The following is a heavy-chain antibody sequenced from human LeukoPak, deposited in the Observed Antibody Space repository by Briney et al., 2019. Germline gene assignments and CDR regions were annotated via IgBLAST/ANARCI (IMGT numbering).Heavy chain of an antibody. D-gene: IGHD1-20*01. CDR2: INHSGST. J-gene: IGHJ5*02. CDR1: GGSFSGYY. CDR3: ARVRRVTGSTLGWFDP. Sequence: SETLSLTCAVYGGSFSGYYWSWIRQPPGKGREWIGEINHSGSTNSNPSLKSRVTISVDTSKNHFSLKLSSVTAADTAVHYCARVRRVTGSTLGWFDPWGQGNLVTVSS. V-gene: IGHV4-34*01.